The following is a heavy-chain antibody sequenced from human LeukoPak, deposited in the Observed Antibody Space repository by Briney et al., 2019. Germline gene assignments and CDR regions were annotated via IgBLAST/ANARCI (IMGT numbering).Heavy chain of an antibody. Sequence: ASVKVSCKASGYTFTGYYMHWVRQAPGQGLEWMGWINPNSGGTNYAQKFQGRVTMTRDTSISTAYMELSRLRSDDTAVYYCASPYYYGSGSYYIYYMDVWGKGTTVTISS. CDR1: GYTFTGYY. CDR3: ASPYYYGSGSYYIYYMDV. D-gene: IGHD3-10*01. J-gene: IGHJ6*03. CDR2: INPNSGGT. V-gene: IGHV1-2*02.